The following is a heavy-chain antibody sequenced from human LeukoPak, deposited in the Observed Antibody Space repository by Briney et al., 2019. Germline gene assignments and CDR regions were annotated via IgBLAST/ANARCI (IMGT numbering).Heavy chain of an antibody. CDR1: GGSISSYY. J-gene: IGHJ5*02. CDR3: ARVEGGRAKGWWFDP. D-gene: IGHD2-15*01. V-gene: IGHV4-4*07. Sequence: KTSETLSLTCTVSGGSISSYYWSWIRQPAGKGLEWIGHIYTSGSTNYNPSLKSRVTISVDTSKNQFSLKLSSVTAADTAVYYCARVEGGRAKGWWFDPWGQGTLVTVSS. CDR2: IYTSGST.